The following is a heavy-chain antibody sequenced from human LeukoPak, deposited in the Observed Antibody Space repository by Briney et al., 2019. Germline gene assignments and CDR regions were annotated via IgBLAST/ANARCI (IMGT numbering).Heavy chain of an antibody. CDR3: AKAPRSSGASENNWFDP. CDR1: GGTFSSYA. V-gene: IGHV1-69*01. Sequence: SVKVSCKASGGTFSSYAISWVRQAPGQGLEWMGGIIPIFGTTNYAQKFQGRVTITADESTSTVYMELSSLRSEDTAVYYCAKAPRSSGASENNWFDPWGQGTLVTVSS. D-gene: IGHD1-26*01. J-gene: IGHJ5*02. CDR2: IIPIFGTT.